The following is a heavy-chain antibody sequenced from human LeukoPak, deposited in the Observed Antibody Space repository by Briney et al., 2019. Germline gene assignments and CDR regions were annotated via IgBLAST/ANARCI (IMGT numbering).Heavy chain of an antibody. CDR3: AKDRAVAGLYYFDY. CDR2: ISWNSGSV. CDR1: GFTFDDYA. J-gene: IGHJ4*02. D-gene: IGHD6-19*01. V-gene: IGHV3-9*01. Sequence: GGSLRLSCAASGFTFDDYAMHWVRQAPGKGLEWVSGISWNSGSVVYADSVKGRFTISRDNAKNSLYLQMNSLRAEDTALYYCAKDRAVAGLYYFDYWGQGTLVTVSS.